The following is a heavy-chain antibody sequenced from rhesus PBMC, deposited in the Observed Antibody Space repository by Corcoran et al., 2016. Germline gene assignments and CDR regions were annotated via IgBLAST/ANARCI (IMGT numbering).Heavy chain of an antibody. J-gene: IGHJ2*01. CDR1: GSSFTSSG. CDR2: FIPSESNT. CDR3: ARSGYLWYFDI. Sequence: EVQLVQSGAEVKRPGESRKISCTTSGSSFTSSGITWGRQMHGKRLECWGAFIPSESNTRYSPPVPGQVTISSDKPISAAYLQWSSLKASDSATYYCARSGYLWYFDIWGPGTPITISS. V-gene: IGHV5-2*01. D-gene: IGHD2-21*01.